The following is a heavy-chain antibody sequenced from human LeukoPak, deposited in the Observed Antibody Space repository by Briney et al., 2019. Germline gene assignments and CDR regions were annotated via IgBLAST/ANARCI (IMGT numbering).Heavy chain of an antibody. CDR2: IYYSGST. CDR1: GGSISSYY. V-gene: IGHV4-59*12. D-gene: IGHD3-22*01. Sequence: SETLSLTCTVSGGSISSYYWSWIRQPPGKGLEWIGYIYYSGSTNYNPSLKSRVTMSVDTSKNQFSLKLSSVTAADTAVYYCARTPYYYDSSGYSETFDYWGQGTLVTVSS. CDR3: ARTPYYYDSSGYSETFDY. J-gene: IGHJ4*02.